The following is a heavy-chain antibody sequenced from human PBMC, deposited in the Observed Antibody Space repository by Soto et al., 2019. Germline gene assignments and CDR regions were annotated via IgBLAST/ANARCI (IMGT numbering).Heavy chain of an antibody. V-gene: IGHV1-8*02. CDR1: GYDFTAYD. CDR3: GRGPSPRAPAGGTPYYSAMDV. D-gene: IGHD6-13*01. J-gene: IGHJ6*02. CDR2: MNPINGAT. Sequence: QVQLVQSGAEVKQSGASVKVSCKASGYDFTAYDINWVRQASGQGLEWMGWMNPINGATGSARRFQGRGSMTRNAATDTAYLELTSLRSDDSAVYYCGRGPSPRAPAGGTPYYSAMDVWGQGTTVTVSS.